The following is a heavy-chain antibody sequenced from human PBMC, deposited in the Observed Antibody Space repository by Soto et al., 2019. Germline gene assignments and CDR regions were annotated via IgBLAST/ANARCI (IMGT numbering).Heavy chain of an antibody. CDR3: ARPSAAAYNFDY. J-gene: IGHJ4*02. Sequence: GESLKISCQTSGYTFSSNWIGWVRQMPGKGLEWMGIIYPGDSETRYSPSFQGQVTISADRSISTAYLQWSSLKASDTAMYYCARPSAAAYNFDYWGQGTLVTVSS. D-gene: IGHD3-16*01. V-gene: IGHV5-51*01. CDR1: GYTFSSNW. CDR2: IYPGDSET.